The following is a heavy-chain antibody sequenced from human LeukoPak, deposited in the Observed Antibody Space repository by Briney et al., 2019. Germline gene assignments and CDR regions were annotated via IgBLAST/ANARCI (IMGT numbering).Heavy chain of an antibody. J-gene: IGHJ4*02. V-gene: IGHV3-30*18. CDR1: GFTFSTYG. D-gene: IGHD2-2*01. CDR2: ISYDGSNK. Sequence: PGGSLRLSCVASGFTFSTYGMHWVRQAPGKGLEWVAVISYDGSNKYYADSVKGRFTVSRDNSKNTLYLQMNSLRAEDTTVYYCAKASGQAGYCSSTSCHYTFDYWGQGTLVTVSS. CDR3: AKASGQAGYCSSTSCHYTFDY.